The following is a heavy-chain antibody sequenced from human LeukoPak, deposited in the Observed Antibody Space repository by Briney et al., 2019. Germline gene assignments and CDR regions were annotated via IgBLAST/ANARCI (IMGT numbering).Heavy chain of an antibody. Sequence: PSQTLSLTCTVSGGSISSGGYYWSWIRQHPGTGLEWIGYIYYSGSTYYNPSLKSRVTISVDTSKNQFSLKLSSVTAADTAVYYCARSIAVAGTADYWGQGTLVTVSS. J-gene: IGHJ4*02. CDR3: ARSIAVAGTADY. CDR2: IYYSGST. D-gene: IGHD6-19*01. CDR1: GGSISSGGYY. V-gene: IGHV4-31*03.